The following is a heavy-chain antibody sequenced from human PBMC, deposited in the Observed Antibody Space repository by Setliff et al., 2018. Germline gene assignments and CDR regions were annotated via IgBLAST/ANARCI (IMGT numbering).Heavy chain of an antibody. D-gene: IGHD5-18*01. J-gene: IGHJ4*02. CDR3: ARAPLESGYNYGQGHYFDY. CDR1: GYTFAKYG. V-gene: IGHV1-18*01. Sequence: GPSVKVSCKAFGYTFAKYGTSWVRQAPGQGLEWMGWISGYNGYTVYAQKLQGRVTLTRDTSTSTVYMEMSSLRSEDTAVYYCARAPLESGYNYGQGHYFDYWGQGTPVTVSS. CDR2: ISGYNGYT.